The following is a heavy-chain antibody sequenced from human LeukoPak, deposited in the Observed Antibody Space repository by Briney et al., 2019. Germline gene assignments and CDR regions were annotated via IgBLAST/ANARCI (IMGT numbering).Heavy chain of an antibody. D-gene: IGHD5-18*01. Sequence: GGSLRLSCAASGFTFSSYAMSWVRQAPGKGLEWVSSITSSSTYIYYADSVKGRFTISRDNAKNSLYLQMNSLRAEDTAVYYCARDTAMVTAFDIWGQGTMVTVSS. CDR1: GFTFSSYA. J-gene: IGHJ3*02. CDR2: ITSSSTYI. CDR3: ARDTAMVTAFDI. V-gene: IGHV3-21*01.